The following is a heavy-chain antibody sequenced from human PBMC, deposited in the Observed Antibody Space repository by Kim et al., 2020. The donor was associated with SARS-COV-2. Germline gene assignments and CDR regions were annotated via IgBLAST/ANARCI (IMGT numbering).Heavy chain of an antibody. J-gene: IGHJ6*02. CDR2: ISYDGSNK. CDR1: GFTFSSYA. D-gene: IGHD3-10*01. CDR3: ARDFKTPPELLWFGELSLGGMDV. Sequence: GGSLRLSCAASGFTFSSYAMHWVRQAPGKGLEWVAVISYDGSNKYYADSVKGRFTISRDNSKNTLYLQMNSLRAEDTAVYYCARDFKTPPELLWFGELSLGGMDVWGQGTTVTVSS. V-gene: IGHV3-30*04.